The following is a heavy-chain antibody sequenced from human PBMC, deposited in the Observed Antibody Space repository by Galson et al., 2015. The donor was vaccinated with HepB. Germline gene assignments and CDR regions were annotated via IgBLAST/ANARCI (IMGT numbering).Heavy chain of an antibody. CDR3: AREGSSSGDY. CDR1: GFTFSSAG. J-gene: IGHJ4*02. V-gene: IGHV3-33*01. D-gene: IGHD6-6*01. CDR2: IWYDGSNK. Sequence: SLRLSCAASGFTFSSAGMHWVRQAPGKGVEWVAVIWYDGSNKYYADSVKGRFTISRDNSKNTLYLQMNSLRAEDTAVYYCAREGSSSGDYWGQGTLVTVSS.